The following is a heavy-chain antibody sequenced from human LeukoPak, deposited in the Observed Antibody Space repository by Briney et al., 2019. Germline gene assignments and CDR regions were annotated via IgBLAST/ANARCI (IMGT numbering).Heavy chain of an antibody. V-gene: IGHV3-7*01. CDR2: IRQDGGEK. D-gene: IGHD6-13*01. J-gene: IGHJ4*02. CDR1: GCTFTDYW. Sequence: TGGSLRLSCAVSGCTFTDYWMNWVRQAPGKGLEWVASIRQDGGEKSYVDSVKGRLTISRDNTKNSLYLQMSCLSPEDTGVYFCTRDRTAAELYFDLWGQGTMVTVSS. CDR3: TRDRTAAELYFDL.